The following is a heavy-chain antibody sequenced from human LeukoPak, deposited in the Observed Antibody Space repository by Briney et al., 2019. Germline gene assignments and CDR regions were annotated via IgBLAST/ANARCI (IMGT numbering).Heavy chain of an antibody. J-gene: IGHJ4*02. CDR3: ARALVVVMLDTLHYFDC. V-gene: IGHV3-7*01. Sequence: GGSLRPSCAASGFTFSRYWMTWVRQAPGKGLEWVANIKQDGSEKYYVDSVKGRFTISRDNAKNSLFLQMNSLRAEDTAVYYCARALVVVMLDTLHYFDCSGQGTLVTVSS. D-gene: IGHD3-22*01. CDR1: GFTFSRYW. CDR2: IKQDGSEK.